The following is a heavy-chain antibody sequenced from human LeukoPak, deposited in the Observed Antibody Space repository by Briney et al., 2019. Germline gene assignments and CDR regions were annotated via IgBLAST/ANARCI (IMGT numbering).Heavy chain of an antibody. V-gene: IGHV3-30*01. CDR1: GFTFSSYA. J-gene: IGHJ3*02. CDR3: ARGPYYYDSSGYYRAFDI. CDR2: ISYDGSNK. Sequence: GRSLRLSCAASGFTFSSYAMHWVRQAPGKGLEWVAVISYDGSNKFYADSVKGRFTISRDNSKNTLYLQMNSLRAEDTAVYYCARGPYYYDSSGYYRAFDIWAKGQWSPSLQ. D-gene: IGHD3-22*01.